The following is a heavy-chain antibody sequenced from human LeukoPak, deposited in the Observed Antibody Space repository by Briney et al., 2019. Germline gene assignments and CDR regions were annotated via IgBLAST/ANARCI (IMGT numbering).Heavy chain of an antibody. D-gene: IGHD5-12*01. Sequence: TGGSLRLSCAASGFTFSYYGMHWVRQAPGKGLEWVAVIWHDGSSKYHAESVKGRFTISRDNSKNTLYLRMNSLRAEDTAVYYCARDIGHSGQGAAMDVWGQGTTVTASS. CDR2: IWHDGSSK. V-gene: IGHV3-33*01. CDR1: GFTFSYYG. J-gene: IGHJ6*02. CDR3: ARDIGHSGQGAAMDV.